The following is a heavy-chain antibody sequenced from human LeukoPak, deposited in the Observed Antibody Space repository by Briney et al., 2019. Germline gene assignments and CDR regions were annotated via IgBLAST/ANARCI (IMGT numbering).Heavy chain of an antibody. CDR1: GGSISNYY. J-gene: IGHJ5*02. Sequence: SETLSLTCTVSGGSISNYYWSWIRQPPGKELEWIGDIYYNGSTNYNPSLKSRVTISVDTPKNHFSLKVSSVTAADTAVYYCAVGYSGYGRYRGEPNWFDPWGQGTLVTVSS. CDR2: IYYNGST. V-gene: IGHV4-59*01. CDR3: AVGYSGYGRYRGEPNWFDP. D-gene: IGHD5-12*01.